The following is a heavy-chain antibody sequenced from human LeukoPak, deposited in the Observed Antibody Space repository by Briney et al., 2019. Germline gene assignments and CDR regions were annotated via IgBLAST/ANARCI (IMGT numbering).Heavy chain of an antibody. Sequence: ASVKVSCKASGYTFTSYGISWVRQAPGQGLEWMGWISAYNGNTNYAQKLQGRVTMTTDISTSTAYMELRSLRSDDTAVYYCARLRAVAGIFDYWGQGTLVTVSS. CDR1: GYTFTSYG. CDR2: ISAYNGNT. D-gene: IGHD6-19*01. CDR3: ARLRAVAGIFDY. J-gene: IGHJ4*02. V-gene: IGHV1-18*01.